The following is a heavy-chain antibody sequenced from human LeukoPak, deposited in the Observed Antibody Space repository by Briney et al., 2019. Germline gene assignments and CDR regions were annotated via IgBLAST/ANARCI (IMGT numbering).Heavy chain of an antibody. CDR1: RFTFRNYD. CDR2: ISNSGTYT. Sequence: GESLRLSCAASRFTFRNYDMNWVRQAPGKGLEWVSSISNSGTYTYYADSVKGRLTISRDNAKNFLYLQIHSLRPDDTAVYYCAREDASGFDIWGQGTMVTVSS. D-gene: IGHD2-2*01. CDR3: AREDASGFDI. J-gene: IGHJ3*02. V-gene: IGHV3-21*06.